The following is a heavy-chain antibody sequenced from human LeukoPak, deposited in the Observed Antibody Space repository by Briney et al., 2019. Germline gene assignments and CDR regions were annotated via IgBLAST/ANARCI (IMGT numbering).Heavy chain of an antibody. D-gene: IGHD5-18*01. CDR1: GFTFDDYG. J-gene: IGHJ4*02. V-gene: IGHV3-20*04. Sequence: GGSLRLSCAASGFTFDDYGMSWVRQAPGKGLEWVSGINWNGGSTGYADSVKGRFTISRDNAKNSLYLQMNSLRAEDTALYYCAINRGTAMVRGIFDYWGQGTLVTVSS. CDR2: INWNGGST. CDR3: AINRGTAMVRGIFDY.